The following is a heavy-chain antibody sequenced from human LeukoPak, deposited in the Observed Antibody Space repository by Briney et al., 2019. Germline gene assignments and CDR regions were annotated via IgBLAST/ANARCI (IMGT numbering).Heavy chain of an antibody. CDR1: GFTFSRSW. J-gene: IGHJ4*02. CDR2: INQGGSVL. CDR3: AKLLGDVTTLDY. V-gene: IGHV3-7*01. Sequence: GGSLRLSCAGSGFTFSRSWMTWVRQAPGKGLEWVASINQGGSVLHYMDSVKGRFTISSDNAENSVFLQMNNLRAEDTAVYYCAKLLGDVTTLDYWGQGTQVTVSS. D-gene: IGHD3-16*01.